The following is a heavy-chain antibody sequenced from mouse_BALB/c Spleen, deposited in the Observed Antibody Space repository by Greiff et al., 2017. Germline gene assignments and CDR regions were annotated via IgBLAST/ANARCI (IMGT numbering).Heavy chain of an antibody. J-gene: IGHJ3*01. CDR2: ISYSGST. V-gene: IGHV3-2*02. CDR3: ARRGDRYDGQSFAY. D-gene: IGHD2-14*01. Sequence: EVKLQESGPGLVKPSQSLSLTCTVTGYSITSDYAWNWIRQFPGNKLEWMGYISYSGSTSYSPSLKSRISITRDTSKNQFFLQLNSVTTEDTATYYCARRGDRYDGQSFAYWGQGTLVTVSA. CDR1: GYSITSDYA.